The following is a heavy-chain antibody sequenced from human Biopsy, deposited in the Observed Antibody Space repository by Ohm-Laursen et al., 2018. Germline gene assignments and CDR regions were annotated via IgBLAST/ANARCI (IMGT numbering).Heavy chain of an antibody. V-gene: IGHV1-69*04. CDR2: IIPILHVP. J-gene: IGHJ4*02. Sequence: SVKVSCKASGGTLITYAISWVRQAPGQGLEWMGRIIPILHVPTYTQSFQGRVTISADKSTSTAYMELSGLRSEDTAVYYCASLEDRTFDKWGQGTLVTVSS. CDR1: GGTLITYA. CDR3: ASLEDRTFDK.